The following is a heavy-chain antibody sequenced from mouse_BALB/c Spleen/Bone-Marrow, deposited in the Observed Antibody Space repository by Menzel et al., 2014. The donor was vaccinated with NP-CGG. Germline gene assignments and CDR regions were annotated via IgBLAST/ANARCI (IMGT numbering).Heavy chain of an antibody. Sequence: QVQLQQSGAELVMPGASVKMSCKASGYTFTDYWMHWVKQRPGQGLEWTGAIDTSDSYISYNQKFKGKATLTVDESSSTAYMQFSSLTSEDSAVYHCARSDYRYDPLANWGQGTLVTVSA. D-gene: IGHD2-14*01. V-gene: IGHV1-69*01. CDR2: IDTSDSYI. J-gene: IGHJ3*01. CDR3: ARSDYRYDPLAN. CDR1: GYTFTDYW.